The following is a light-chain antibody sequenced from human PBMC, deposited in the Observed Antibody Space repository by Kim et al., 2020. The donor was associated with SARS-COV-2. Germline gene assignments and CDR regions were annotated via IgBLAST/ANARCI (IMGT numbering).Light chain of an antibody. J-gene: IGKJ1*01. CDR3: YQDNIL. Sequence: PGESVTLSFRASQSVSSSYSTWYVQHPGKAPRRLIYGLATSPTSLPARFSGSGSGSYFTPTISTPQPEDCASDYGYQDNILFGQATKV. CDR1: QSVSSSY. CDR2: GLA. V-gene: IGKV3D-7*01.